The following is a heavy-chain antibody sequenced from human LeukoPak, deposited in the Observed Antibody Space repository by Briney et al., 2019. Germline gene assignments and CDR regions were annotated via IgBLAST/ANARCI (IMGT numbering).Heavy chain of an antibody. D-gene: IGHD6-13*01. CDR2: ISGDGSAT. J-gene: IGHJ4*02. Sequence: PGGSLRLSCAASGFSNYAMAWVRQAPGKGLEWVSAISGDGSATYYGNSVKGRFTISRDSSKNTLYLQMNSLRAEDTAVYYCARAPGYSSTNYFFDYWGQGILVTVSS. V-gene: IGHV3-23*01. CDR3: ARAPGYSSTNYFFDY. CDR1: GFSNYA.